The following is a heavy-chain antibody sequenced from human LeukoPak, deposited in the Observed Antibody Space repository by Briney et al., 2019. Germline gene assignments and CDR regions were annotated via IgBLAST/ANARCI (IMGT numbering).Heavy chain of an antibody. CDR3: ARVVPEPGYSSSSLYYYGMDV. D-gene: IGHD6-6*01. CDR1: GYTFTSYD. J-gene: IGHJ6*02. Sequence: ASVKVSCKASGYTFTSYDINWVRQATGQGLEWMGWMNPNSGNTGYAQKFKGRVTMTRNTSISTAYMELSSLRSEDTAIFYCARVVPEPGYSSSSLYYYGMDVWGQGTTVTVSS. V-gene: IGHV1-8*01. CDR2: MNPNSGNT.